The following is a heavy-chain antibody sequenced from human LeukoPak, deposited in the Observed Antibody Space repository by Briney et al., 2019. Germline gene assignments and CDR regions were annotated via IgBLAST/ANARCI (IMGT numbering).Heavy chain of an antibody. CDR2: ISSSSTYI. CDR3: VRDVGYFNL. CDR1: GFTFTSYS. J-gene: IGHJ2*01. V-gene: IGHV3-21*01. Sequence: PGGSLRLSCVASGFTFTSYSMTWVRQAPGKGLEWVSSISSSSTYIYYADSDSVKGRFTISRDNGKNSVYLQTSGLRAEDTAVYYCVRDVGYFNLWGRGTLVTVSS.